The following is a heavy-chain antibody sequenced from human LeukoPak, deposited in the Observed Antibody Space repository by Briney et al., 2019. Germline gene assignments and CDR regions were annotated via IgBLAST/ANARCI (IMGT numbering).Heavy chain of an antibody. Sequence: ASVKVSCKVSGYTLTELSMHWVRQAPGKGLEWMGGFDPEDGETIYAQKFQGRVTMTEDTSTDTAYMELSSLRSEDTAAYYCATYLRRYDFWSGYYLFDYWGQGTLVTVSS. J-gene: IGHJ4*02. CDR2: FDPEDGET. D-gene: IGHD3-3*01. V-gene: IGHV1-24*01. CDR1: GYTLTELS. CDR3: ATYLRRYDFWSGYYLFDY.